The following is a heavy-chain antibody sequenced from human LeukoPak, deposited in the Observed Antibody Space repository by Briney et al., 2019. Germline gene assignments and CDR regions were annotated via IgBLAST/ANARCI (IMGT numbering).Heavy chain of an antibody. Sequence: SETLSLTCAVYGGSFSGYYWSWIRQPPGKGLEWIGEINHSGRTNYNPFLKSRVTISVDTSKNQFSLKLSSVTAADTAVYYCARGRRSFFDYWGQGTLVTVSS. CDR3: ARGRRSFFDY. CDR1: GGSFSGYY. V-gene: IGHV4-34*01. J-gene: IGHJ4*02. CDR2: INHSGRT.